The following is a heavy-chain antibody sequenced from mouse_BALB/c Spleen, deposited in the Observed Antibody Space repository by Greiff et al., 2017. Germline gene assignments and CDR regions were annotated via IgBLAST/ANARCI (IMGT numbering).Heavy chain of an antibody. CDR2: IDPANGNT. J-gene: IGHJ1*01. V-gene: IGHV14-3*02. CDR1: GFNIKDTY. Sequence: VQLQQSGAELVKPGASVKLSCTASGFNIKDTYMHWVKQRPEQGLEWIGRIDPANGNTKYDPKFQGKATITADTSSNTDYLQLSSLTSEDTAVYYCARDYGSSWYFDVWGAGTTVTVSA. D-gene: IGHD1-1*01. CDR3: ARDYGSSWYFDV.